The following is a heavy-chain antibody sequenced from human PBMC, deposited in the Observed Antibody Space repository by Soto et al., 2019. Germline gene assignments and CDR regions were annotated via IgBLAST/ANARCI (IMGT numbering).Heavy chain of an antibody. D-gene: IGHD3-3*01. Sequence: QVQLQESGPGLVKPSETLSLTCTVSGGSISSYYWSWIRQPPGKGLEWIGYVYYSGSTNYNPSLKSRVTMSVDTSKNQFSLKLSSVTAADTAVYYCSIDFTAISGVPYGMDVWGQGTTVTVSS. V-gene: IGHV4-59*01. CDR2: VYYSGST. CDR1: GGSISSYY. CDR3: SIDFTAISGVPYGMDV. J-gene: IGHJ6*02.